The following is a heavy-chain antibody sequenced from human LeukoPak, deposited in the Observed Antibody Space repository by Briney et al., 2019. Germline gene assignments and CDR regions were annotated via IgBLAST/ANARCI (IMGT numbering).Heavy chain of an antibody. D-gene: IGHD3/OR15-3a*01. V-gene: IGHV3-48*02. CDR1: GFTFTSYS. CDR2: ISIGSSTR. J-gene: IGHJ5*02. CDR3: ARAMDGWFDP. Sequence: PGGSLRLSCVVSGFTFTSYSMNWVRQAPGKGLEWVSYISIGSSTRYYADSVKGRFTISRDNAKNSLYLRMNSLRDEDTAVYYCARAMDGWFDPWGQGTLVTVSS.